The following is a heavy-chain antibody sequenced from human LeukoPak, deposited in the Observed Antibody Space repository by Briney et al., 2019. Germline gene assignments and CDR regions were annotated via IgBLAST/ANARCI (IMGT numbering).Heavy chain of an antibody. CDR2: ISSSSSYI. CDR3: ARDRGQLWFPYYFDY. V-gene: IGHV3-21*01. J-gene: IGHJ4*02. Sequence: SGGSLRLSCAASGFTFSSYSMNWVRQAPGKGLEWVSSISSSSSYIYYADSVKGRFTISRDNAKNSLYLQMNSLRAEDTAVYYCARDRGQLWFPYYFDYWGQGTLVTVSS. CDR1: GFTFSSYS. D-gene: IGHD5-18*01.